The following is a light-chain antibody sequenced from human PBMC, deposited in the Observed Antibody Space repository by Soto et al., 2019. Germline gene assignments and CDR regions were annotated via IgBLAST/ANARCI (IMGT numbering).Light chain of an antibody. CDR2: KAS. CDR1: QSIDTW. V-gene: IGKV1-5*03. Sequence: DIQMTQSPATLAASVGDRVSITCRASQSIDTWLAWYQQKAGKAPNLLIYKASRLESGVPSRFSGSGSGTESTLTISSLQPEDFGSYYCQEYRNDYGTFGQGTKVEMK. CDR3: QEYRNDYGT. J-gene: IGKJ1*01.